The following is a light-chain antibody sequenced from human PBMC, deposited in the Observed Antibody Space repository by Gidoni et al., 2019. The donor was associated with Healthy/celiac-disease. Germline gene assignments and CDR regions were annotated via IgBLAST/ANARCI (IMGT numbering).Light chain of an antibody. CDR2: WAS. Sequence: DIVMTQSQDSLAVSLGERATINCKSSQSVLYPSNNKNYLAWYQQKPGQPPKLLIYWASTRESGVPDRFSGSGSGTDFTLTISSLQAEDVAVYYCQQYYSTPPLFTFGPGTKVDIK. CDR1: QSVLYPSNNKNY. CDR3: QQYYSTPPLFT. V-gene: IGKV4-1*01. J-gene: IGKJ3*01.